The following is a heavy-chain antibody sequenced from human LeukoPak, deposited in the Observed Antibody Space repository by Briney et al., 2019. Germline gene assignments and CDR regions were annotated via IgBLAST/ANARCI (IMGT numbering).Heavy chain of an antibody. CDR3: ARDKSRYFDWSGLSYYYYGMDV. CDR1: GFTFSSYW. J-gene: IGHJ6*02. CDR2: IKQDGSEK. D-gene: IGHD3-9*01. Sequence: PGGSLRLSCAASGFTFSSYWMSWVRQAPGKGLEWVANIKQDGSEKYYVDSVKGRFTISRDNAKNSLYLQMNSLRAGDTAVYYCARDKSRYFDWSGLSYYYYGMDVWGQGTTVTVSS. V-gene: IGHV3-7*01.